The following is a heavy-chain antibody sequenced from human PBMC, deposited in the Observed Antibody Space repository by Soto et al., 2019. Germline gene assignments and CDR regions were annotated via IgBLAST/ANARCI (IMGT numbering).Heavy chain of an antibody. V-gene: IGHV6-1*01. CDR3: AKEGCNHYYYYAMDV. CDR1: RDSVSSHNAA. CDR2: TFYRSKWYN. Sequence: SQTPSLTGAISRDSVSSHNAAWSWVRQSPSRGLEWLGRTFYRSKWYNDYAVSVKGRITINPDTSKNQFSLQLNSVTPEDTAVYYCAKEGCNHYYYYAMDVWGQGTTVTVSS. J-gene: IGHJ6*02.